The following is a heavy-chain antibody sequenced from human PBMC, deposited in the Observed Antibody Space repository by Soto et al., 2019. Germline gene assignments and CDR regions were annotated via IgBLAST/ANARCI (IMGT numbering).Heavy chain of an antibody. CDR3: AKATATGGGAFDL. Sequence: EVQMLESGGGLVQPGGSLSLSCAASGFTCSSYDMSWVRQAPGKGLEWVSTILVAGSTHYPDSVKGRFTISRDISKNTVFLQMNSLTAGDTAVYYCAKATATGGGAFDLCGQGTVVTVSS. V-gene: IGHV3-23*01. CDR1: GFTCSSYD. CDR2: ILVAGST. D-gene: IGHD2-8*02. J-gene: IGHJ3*01.